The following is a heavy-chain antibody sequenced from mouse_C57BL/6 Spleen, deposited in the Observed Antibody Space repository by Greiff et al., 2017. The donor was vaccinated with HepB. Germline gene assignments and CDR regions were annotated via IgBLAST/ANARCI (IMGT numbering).Heavy chain of an antibody. J-gene: IGHJ4*01. CDR2: IYPGDGDT. Sequence: VQLVESGAELVKPGASVKISCKASGYAFSSYWMNWVKQRPGKGLEWIGQIYPGDGDTNYNGKFKGKATLTADKSSSTAYMQLSSLTSEDSAVYFCAHSFYYAMDYWGQGTSVTVSS. D-gene: IGHD2-12*01. CDR1: GYAFSSYW. CDR3: AHSFYYAMDY. V-gene: IGHV1-80*01.